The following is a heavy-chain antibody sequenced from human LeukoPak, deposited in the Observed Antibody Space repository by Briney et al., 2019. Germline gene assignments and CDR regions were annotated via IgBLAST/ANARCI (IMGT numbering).Heavy chain of an antibody. CDR3: ARTRYYYNSRSYGAPYYFDY. CDR2: IYYSGST. CDR1: GGSISSYY. Sequence: PSETLSFTCTVSGGSISSYYWSWIRQPPGKGLEWIGYIYYSGSTNYNPSLKSRVTISVDTSKNQFSLKLSSVTAADTAVYYCARTRYYYNSRSYGAPYYFDYWGQGTLVTVSS. V-gene: IGHV4-59*08. J-gene: IGHJ4*02. D-gene: IGHD3-10*01.